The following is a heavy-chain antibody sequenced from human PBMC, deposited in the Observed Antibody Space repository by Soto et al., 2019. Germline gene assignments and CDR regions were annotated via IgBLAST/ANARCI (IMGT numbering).Heavy chain of an antibody. D-gene: IGHD2-2*01. J-gene: IGHJ6*02. CDR3: AKDSDQLLFDYYYCGMDV. CDR2: VSYDGSFK. V-gene: IGHV3-30*18. CDR1: GFTFSKFG. Sequence: QVQLVESGGGVVQPGGSLRLSCEASGFTFSKFGIHWVRQAPGKGLEWVAVVSYDGSFKYYADSVKGRFTISRDNSKNTLYLQMNSLRPEDTALYYCAKDSDQLLFDYYYCGMDVWGQGTTVTVCS.